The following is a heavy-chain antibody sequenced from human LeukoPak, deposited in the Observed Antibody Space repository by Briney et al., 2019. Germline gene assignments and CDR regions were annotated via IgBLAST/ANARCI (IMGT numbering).Heavy chain of an antibody. CDR2: VSFEGSNK. V-gene: IGHV3-30*18. CDR3: AKDMGYYYGSGSYPPENDY. Sequence: GRSLRLSCAASGFTFSRYGMHWVRQAPGKGLEWVAVVSFEGSNKYYADSVKGRFTISRNNSKNTLSLQMNSLRAEDTAVYYCAKDMGYYYGSGSYPPENDYWGQGTLVTVSS. D-gene: IGHD3-10*01. J-gene: IGHJ4*02. CDR1: GFTFSRYG.